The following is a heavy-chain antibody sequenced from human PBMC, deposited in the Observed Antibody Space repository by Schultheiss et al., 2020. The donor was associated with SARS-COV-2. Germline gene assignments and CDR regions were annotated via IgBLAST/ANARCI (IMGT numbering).Heavy chain of an antibody. CDR1: GFTFSYHA. V-gene: IGHV3-15*01. CDR3: AQKGGGLRF. J-gene: IGHJ4*02. D-gene: IGHD1-26*01. CDR2: IKSKTDGGTT. Sequence: GGSLRLSCLASGFTFSYHAMHWVRRTPGKGLEWVGRIKSKTDGGTTDYTTPVKGRFTISRDDSKNTMYLQMNSLKTEDTAVYYCAQKGGGLRFGGLGTLVTVSS.